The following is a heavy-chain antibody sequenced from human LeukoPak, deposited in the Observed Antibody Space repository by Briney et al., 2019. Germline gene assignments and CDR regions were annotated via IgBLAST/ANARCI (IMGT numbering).Heavy chain of an antibody. D-gene: IGHD5-24*01. CDR3: ATYNRDGYNFAFQH. Sequence: PSQTLSLTCTVSGGSISSGGYYWSWIRQHPGQGLEWIGYIYYSGSTYYNPSLKSRVTILLDTSKNQFSLKPSSVTAADTAVYYCATYNRDGYNFAFQHWGQGTLVTVSS. V-gene: IGHV4-31*03. J-gene: IGHJ1*01. CDR2: IYYSGST. CDR1: GGSISSGGYY.